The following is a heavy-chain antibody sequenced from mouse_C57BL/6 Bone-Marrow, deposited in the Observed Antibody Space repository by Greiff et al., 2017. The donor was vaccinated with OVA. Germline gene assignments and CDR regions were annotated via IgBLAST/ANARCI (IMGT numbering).Heavy chain of an antibody. CDR1: GFNIKDDY. CDR2: IDPENGDT. Sequence: EVHLVESGAELVRPGASVKLSCTASGFNIKDDYMHWVKQRPEQGLEWIGWIDPENGDTEYASKFQGKATITADTSSNTAYLQLSSLTSEDTAVYYCTTRKSYGLFAYGGQGTLVTVSA. J-gene: IGHJ3*01. CDR3: TTRKSYGLFAY. D-gene: IGHD1-1*01. V-gene: IGHV14-4*01.